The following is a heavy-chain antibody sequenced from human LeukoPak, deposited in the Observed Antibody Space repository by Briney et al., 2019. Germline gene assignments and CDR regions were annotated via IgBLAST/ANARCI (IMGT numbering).Heavy chain of an antibody. V-gene: IGHV3-66*01. J-gene: IGHJ5*02. CDR2: IYSGGTT. CDR1: GFTVSYSY. D-gene: IGHD6-19*01. CDR3: ARGLAVAGINNWFDP. Sequence: GGSLRLSCAASGFTVSYSYMTWVRQAPGTGLEWVSVIYSGGTTYYADSVKGRFTISRDNSKNTLYLQMNSLRAEDTAVYYCARGLAVAGINNWFDPWGHGTLVTVSS.